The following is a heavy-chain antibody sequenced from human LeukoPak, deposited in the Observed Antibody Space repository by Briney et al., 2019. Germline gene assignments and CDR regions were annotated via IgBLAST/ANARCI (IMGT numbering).Heavy chain of an antibody. J-gene: IGHJ4*02. CDR1: GGSISNESYY. CDR3: ARLSYYYDVSGNLFDY. CDR2: IYYRGTT. Sequence: PSETLSLTCTVSGGSISNESYYWGWIRQSPGKGLEWIGAIYYRGTTSYNPSLKSRAIISVDTSKNQFSLKLSSVTAADTSLYYCARLSYYYDVSGNLFDYWGQGTLVTVSS. D-gene: IGHD3-22*01. V-gene: IGHV4-39*01.